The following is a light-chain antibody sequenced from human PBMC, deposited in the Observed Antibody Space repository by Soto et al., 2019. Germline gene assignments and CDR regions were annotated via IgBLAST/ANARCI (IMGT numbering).Light chain of an antibody. CDR3: QRYNNWPRT. CDR1: QTVRNNY. V-gene: IGKV3-20*01. J-gene: IGKJ1*01. Sequence: EFVLTQSPGTLSLSPGESATLSCRASQTVRNNYLAWYQQKPGQAPRLLIYDASSRATGIPDRFSGGGSGTEFTLTISSLQSEDFAVYYCQRYNNWPRTFGQGTKVDIK. CDR2: DAS.